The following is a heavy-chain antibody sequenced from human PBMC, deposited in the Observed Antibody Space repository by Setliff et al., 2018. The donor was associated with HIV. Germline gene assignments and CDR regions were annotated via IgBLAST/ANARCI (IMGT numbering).Heavy chain of an antibody. CDR3: ARDFRLPVDAGLYYSYYMDV. J-gene: IGHJ6*03. CDR2: MNHSGNT. CDR1: GGSFDAYY. V-gene: IGHV4-34*01. Sequence: KTSETLSLTCDVSGGSFDAYYWSWIRQPPGKGLEWIGEMNHSGNTTYNPSLKSRVTMSVDTSKNQFSLRLSSVTAADTAVYYCARDFRLPVDAGLYYSYYMDVWGRGTTVTVSS. D-gene: IGHD2-15*01.